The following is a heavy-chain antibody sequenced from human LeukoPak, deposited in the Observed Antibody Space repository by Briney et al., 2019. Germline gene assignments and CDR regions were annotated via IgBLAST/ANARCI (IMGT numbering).Heavy chain of an antibody. CDR1: GYTFTSYG. CDR2: MNPNSGNT. Sequence: ASVKVSCKASGYTFTSYGISWVRQAPGQGLEWMGWMNPNSGNTGYAQKFQGRVTITRNTSISTAYMELSSLRSEDTAVYYCARGKGDGYNYGRIRFDYWGQGTLVTVSS. D-gene: IGHD5-24*01. J-gene: IGHJ4*02. V-gene: IGHV1-8*03. CDR3: ARGKGDGYNYGRIRFDY.